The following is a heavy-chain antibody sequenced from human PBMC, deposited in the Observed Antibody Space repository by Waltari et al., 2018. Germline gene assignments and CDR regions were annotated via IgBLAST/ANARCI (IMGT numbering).Heavy chain of an antibody. Sequence: QVQLQESGPGLVKPSETLSLTCAVSGGSVISNYWRWIRQSPGKGLEWIGYIYFNEYTDYNPSLRRRVTISVDTSKNQFSLKLLSVTAADTAIYFCARSTTGVRGANSGWDSWGQGTLVSVSS. CDR3: ARSTTGVRGANSGWDS. J-gene: IGHJ4*02. CDR2: IYFNEYT. V-gene: IGHV4-4*09. D-gene: IGHD3-10*01. CDR1: GGSVISNY.